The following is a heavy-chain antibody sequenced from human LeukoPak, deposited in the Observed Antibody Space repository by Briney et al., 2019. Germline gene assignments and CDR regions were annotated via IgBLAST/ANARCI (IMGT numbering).Heavy chain of an antibody. CDR3: ARVPDNWFDP. D-gene: IGHD2-2*01. CDR1: GGTVSSYA. V-gene: IGHV1-69*13. CDR2: IIPIFGTA. Sequence: SVKVSCKASGGTVSSYAISWVRQAPGQGLEWMGGIIPIFGTANYAQKFQGRVTITADESTSTAYMELSSLRSEDTAVYYCARVPDNWFDPWGQGTLVTVSS. J-gene: IGHJ5*02.